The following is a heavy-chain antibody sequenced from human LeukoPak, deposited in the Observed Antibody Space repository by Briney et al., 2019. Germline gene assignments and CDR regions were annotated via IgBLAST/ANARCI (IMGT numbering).Heavy chain of an antibody. CDR1: GFTFSSYG. V-gene: IGHV3-23*01. D-gene: IGHD2-2*01. CDR3: VRASVPAILDY. J-gene: IGHJ4*02. CDR2: LTGNGEST. Sequence: GGSLRLSCAASGFTFSSYGMSWVRQAPGKGLEWVSGLTGNGESTYYADSVKGRFTISRDNAKNSVFLQLNSLRGEDTAVYYCVRASVPAILDYWGQGTLVTVSS.